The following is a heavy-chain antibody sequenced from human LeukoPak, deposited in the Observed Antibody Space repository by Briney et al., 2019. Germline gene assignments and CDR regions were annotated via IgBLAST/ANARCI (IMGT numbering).Heavy chain of an antibody. V-gene: IGHV1-2*02. D-gene: IGHD2-2*01. CDR3: ARDKWRVVPAVYYYYYYMDV. CDR1: GYTFTGDY. J-gene: IGHJ6*03. Sequence: ASVKVSCKASGYTFTGDYMHWLRQAPGQGLEWMGWINPNSGGTNYAQKFQGRVTMTRDTSISTAYMELSRLRSDDTAVYYCARDKWRVVPAVYYYYYYMDVWGKGTTVTVS. CDR2: INPNSGGT.